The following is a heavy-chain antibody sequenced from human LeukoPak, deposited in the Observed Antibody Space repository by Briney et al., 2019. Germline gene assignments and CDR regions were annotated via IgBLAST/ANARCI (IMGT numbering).Heavy chain of an antibody. CDR1: GYTFTSYY. CDR2: INPSGGST. Sequence: VASVKVSCKASGYTFTSYYMHWVRQAPGQGLEWMGIINPSGGSTSYAQKFQGRVTMTRDTSTSTVYMELSSLRSEDTAVYYFARVKPRIGGGSIAAYDYWGQGTLVTVSS. V-gene: IGHV1-46*01. D-gene: IGHD6-6*01. CDR3: ARVKPRIGGGSIAAYDY. J-gene: IGHJ4*02.